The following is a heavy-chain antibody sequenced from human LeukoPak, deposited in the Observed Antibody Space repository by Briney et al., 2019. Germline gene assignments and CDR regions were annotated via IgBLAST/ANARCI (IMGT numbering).Heavy chain of an antibody. Sequence: GGSLRLSCAASGFNFSNSCMSWVRQAPGKGPEWVAAISGGGGGAHYLDSVKGRFTLSRDNSKNPLYLQMKSLRVEDRAVYYFATNYYDSSGYYLYYLDYWGQGTLVSLSP. J-gene: IGHJ4*02. CDR1: GFNFSNSC. D-gene: IGHD3-22*01. V-gene: IGHV3-23*01. CDR2: ISGGGGGA. CDR3: ATNYYDSSGYYLYYLDY.